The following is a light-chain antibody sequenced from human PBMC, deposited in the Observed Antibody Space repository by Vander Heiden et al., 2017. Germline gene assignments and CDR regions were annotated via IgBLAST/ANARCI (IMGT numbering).Light chain of an antibody. CDR1: SDINVGTYR. Sequence: QAVLTQLYSLSASPGASASLTCTLRSDINVGTYRIYWYQQKPGSPPQYLLRYNSDSDKQQGSGVPSRFSGSKDASANAGILLISGLQSEDEADYYCLIWHTSAWVFGGGTKLTVL. V-gene: IGLV5-45*03. CDR3: LIWHTSAWV. J-gene: IGLJ3*02. CDR2: YNSDSDK.